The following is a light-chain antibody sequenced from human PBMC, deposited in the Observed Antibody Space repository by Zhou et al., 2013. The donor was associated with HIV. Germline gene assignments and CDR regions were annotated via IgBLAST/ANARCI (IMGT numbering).Light chain of an antibody. Sequence: DIVMTQTPLSLSVTPGQPASISCKSSQSLLHTDGKTYLFWYLQKPGQSPQLLIYAVSNRFSGVPDRFSGSGSATDFTLKISRVEAEDVGVYYCMQSIQYPLTFGGGTNVEIK. CDR3: MQSIQYPLT. CDR1: QSLLHTDGKTY. CDR2: AVS. V-gene: IGKV2D-29*02. J-gene: IGKJ4*01.